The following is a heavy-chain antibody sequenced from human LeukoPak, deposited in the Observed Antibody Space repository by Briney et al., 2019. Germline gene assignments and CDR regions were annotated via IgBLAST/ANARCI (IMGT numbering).Heavy chain of an antibody. CDR3: AREGTINDFDY. D-gene: IGHD5-12*01. V-gene: IGHV4-34*01. CDR1: GGSFSGYY. J-gene: IGHJ4*02. Sequence: PSETLSLTCAVYGGSFSGYYWSWIRQPPGKGLEWIGEINHSGSTNYNPSLKSRVTISVDTSKSQFSLNLTSVTAADTAVYYCAREGTINDFDYWGQGILVTVSS. CDR2: INHSGST.